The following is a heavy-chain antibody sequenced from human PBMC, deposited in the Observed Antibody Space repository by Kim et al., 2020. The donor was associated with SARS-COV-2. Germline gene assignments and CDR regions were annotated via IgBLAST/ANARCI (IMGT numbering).Heavy chain of an antibody. CDR3: ARVPVATILRAFDI. Sequence: GGSLRLSCAASGFTFSSYWMSWVRQAPGKGLEWVANIKQDGSEKYYVDSVKGRFTISRDNAKNSLYLQMNSLRAEDTAVYYCARVPVATILRAFDIWGQGTMVTVSS. V-gene: IGHV3-7*01. D-gene: IGHD5-12*01. J-gene: IGHJ3*02. CDR1: GFTFSSYW. CDR2: IKQDGSEK.